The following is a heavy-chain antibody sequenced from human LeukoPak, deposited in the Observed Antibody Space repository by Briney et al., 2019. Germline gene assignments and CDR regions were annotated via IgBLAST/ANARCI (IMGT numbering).Heavy chain of an antibody. D-gene: IGHD2-15*01. J-gene: IGHJ5*02. CDR3: ARLGKRGYCSGATCLNWFDP. CDR2: INPNSDDA. CDR1: GYTFTDYY. V-gene: IGHV1-2*02. Sequence: GASVKVSCKTSGYTFTDYYIHWVRQASGQGLDWMGWINPNSDDADYAQDFQGRITMTRDTSIGTAYMELSSLRSDDTAVYYCARLGKRGYCSGATCLNWFDPWGQGTLVTVSS.